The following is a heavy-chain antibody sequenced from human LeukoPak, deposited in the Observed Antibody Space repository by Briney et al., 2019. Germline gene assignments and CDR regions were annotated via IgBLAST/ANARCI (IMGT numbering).Heavy chain of an antibody. D-gene: IGHD4-23*01. CDR3: ARDPNGSLTSKDYGGNSGAFDI. CDR1: GGSISSGGYY. Sequence: SQTLSLTCTVSGGSISSGGYYWSWIRQPPGKGLEWIGYIYHSGSTYYNPSLKSRVTISVDRSKNQFSLKLSSVTAADTAVYYCARDPNGSLTSKDYGGNSGAFDIWGQGTMVTVSS. J-gene: IGHJ3*02. V-gene: IGHV4-30-2*01. CDR2: IYHSGST.